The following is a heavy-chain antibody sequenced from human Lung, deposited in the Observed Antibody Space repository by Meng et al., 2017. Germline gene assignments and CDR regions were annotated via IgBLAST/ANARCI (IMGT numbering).Heavy chain of an antibody. CDR2: INHSGST. CDR1: GGSFSDYY. D-gene: IGHD4-11*01. CDR3: ARGPTTMAHDFDY. J-gene: IGHJ4*02. Sequence: QVQLQTWGAGLLKPSEPLSLTCVGSGGSFSDYYWSWIRQPPGKGLEWIGEINHSGSTNYNPSLESRATISVDTSQNNLSLKLSSVTAADSAVYYCARGPTTMAHDFDYWGQGTLVTVSS. V-gene: IGHV4-34*01.